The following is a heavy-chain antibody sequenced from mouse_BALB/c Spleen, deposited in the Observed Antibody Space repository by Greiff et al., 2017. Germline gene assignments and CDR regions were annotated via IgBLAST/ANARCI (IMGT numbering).Heavy chain of an antibody. Sequence: EVQLVESGGGLVQPKGSLKLSCAASGFTFNTYAMNWVRQAPGKGLEWVARIRSKSNNYATYYADSVKDRFTISRDDSQSMLYLQMNNLKTEDTAMYYCVRTGDYYGSSHYYAMDYWGQGTSVTVSS. D-gene: IGHD1-1*01. J-gene: IGHJ4*01. CDR2: IRSKSNNYAT. V-gene: IGHV10-1*02. CDR3: VRTGDYYGSSHYYAMDY. CDR1: GFTFNTYA.